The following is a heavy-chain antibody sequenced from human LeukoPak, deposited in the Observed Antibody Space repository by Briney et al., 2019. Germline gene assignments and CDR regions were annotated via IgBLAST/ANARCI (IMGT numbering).Heavy chain of an antibody. Sequence: SETLSLTCTVSGGSISSSSYYWGWIRQPPGKGLEWIGSIYYSGSTYYNPSLKSRVTISVDTSKNQFSLKLSSVTAADTAVYYCARDTPVAPDYYDSSGYYPIIDYWGQGTLVTVSS. CDR1: GGSISSSSYY. CDR2: IYYSGST. D-gene: IGHD3-22*01. CDR3: ARDTPVAPDYYDSSGYYPIIDY. V-gene: IGHV4-39*07. J-gene: IGHJ4*02.